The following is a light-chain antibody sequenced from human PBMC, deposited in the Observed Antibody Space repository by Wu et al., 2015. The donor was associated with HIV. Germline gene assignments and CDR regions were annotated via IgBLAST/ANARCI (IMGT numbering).Light chain of an antibody. Sequence: EIVLTQSPGTLSLSPGERATLSCRASQSVSSSYLAWYQQKPGQAPRLLIYGASSRATGIPDRFSGSGSGTDFTLTITGLEPEDFAMYFCQQYGSSPLTFG. CDR1: QSVSSSY. CDR2: GAS. J-gene: IGKJ4*01. CDR3: QQYGSSPLT. V-gene: IGKV3-20*01.